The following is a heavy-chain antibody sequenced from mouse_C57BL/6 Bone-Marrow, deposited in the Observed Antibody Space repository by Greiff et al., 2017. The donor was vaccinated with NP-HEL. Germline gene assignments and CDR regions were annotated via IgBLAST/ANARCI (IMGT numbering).Heavy chain of an antibody. Sequence: VQLQQSGAELVRPGASVKLSCTASGFNIKDDYMHWVKQRPEQGLEWIGWIDPENGDTEYASKFQGKATITADTSSNTAYLQLSSLTSEDTAVYYCTTAVVARAYWGQGTLGTVSA. D-gene: IGHD1-1*01. CDR3: TTAVVARAY. CDR1: GFNIKDDY. V-gene: IGHV14-4*01. J-gene: IGHJ3*01. CDR2: IDPENGDT.